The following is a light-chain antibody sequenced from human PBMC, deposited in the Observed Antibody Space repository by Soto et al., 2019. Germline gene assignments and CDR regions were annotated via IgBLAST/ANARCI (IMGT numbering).Light chain of an antibody. Sequence: DIQMPQSPSTLPAFVGDRVTITCRASQSISSWLAWYQQKPGKAPRRLIYLTSNLQSGVPSRFSGSGSGTEFTLTISSLQPDDFAAYYCQQYNSYSWTFGQGTKVDTK. CDR1: QSISSW. CDR2: LTS. J-gene: IGKJ1*01. V-gene: IGKV1-5*01. CDR3: QQYNSYSWT.